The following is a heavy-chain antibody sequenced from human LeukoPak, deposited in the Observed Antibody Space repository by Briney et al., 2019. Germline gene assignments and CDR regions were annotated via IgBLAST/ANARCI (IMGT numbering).Heavy chain of an antibody. CDR3: ARDLQPGRRELDY. CDR2: IIPIFGTA. CDR1: GGTFSSYA. D-gene: IGHD6-13*01. Sequence: ASVKVSCKASGGTFSSYAISWVRQAPGQGFEWMGRIIPIFGTANYAQKFQGRVTITTDESTSTAYMELSSLRSEDTAVYYCARDLQPGRRELDYWGQGTLVTVSS. V-gene: IGHV1-69*05. J-gene: IGHJ4*02.